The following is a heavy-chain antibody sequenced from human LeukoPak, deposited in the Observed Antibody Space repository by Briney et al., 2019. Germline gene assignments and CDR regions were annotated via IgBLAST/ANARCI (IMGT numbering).Heavy chain of an antibody. CDR2: INSDGSST. CDR3: ASAGDSSGYPLPYFDY. CDR1: GFTFSSYW. V-gene: IGHV3-74*01. D-gene: IGHD3-22*01. J-gene: IGHJ4*02. Sequence: GSLRLSCAASGFTFSSYWMHWVRQAPGKGLVWVSRINSDGSSTNYADSVKGRFTISRDNAKNTLYLQMNSLRAEDTAVHYCASAGDSSGYPLPYFDYWGQGTLVTVSS.